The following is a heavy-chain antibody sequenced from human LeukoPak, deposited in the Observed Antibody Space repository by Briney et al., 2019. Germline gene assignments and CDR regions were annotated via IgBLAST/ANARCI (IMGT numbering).Heavy chain of an antibody. J-gene: IGHJ4*02. Sequence: SVKVSCKASGGTFSSYAISWVRQAPGQGLAWMGRIIPIFGTANYAQKFQGRVTITTDESTSTAYMELSSLRSEDTAVYYCARDLGYCSGGSCRIFDYWGQGTLVTVSS. CDR2: IIPIFGTA. CDR3: ARDLGYCSGGSCRIFDY. D-gene: IGHD2-15*01. CDR1: GGTFSSYA. V-gene: IGHV1-69*05.